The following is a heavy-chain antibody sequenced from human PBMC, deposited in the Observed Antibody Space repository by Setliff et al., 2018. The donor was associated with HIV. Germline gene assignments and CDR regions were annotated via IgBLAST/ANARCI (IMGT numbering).Heavy chain of an antibody. D-gene: IGHD6-19*01. CDR1: GGPFSGYY. Sequence: SETLSLTCAVYGGPFSGYYWSWIRQFPGKGLEWVGEINYSGSTNYNPSLRSRLTISVDTFHNQLSLKLSSVTAADTSVYYCARDSEQMAVPGAVFDYWGQGTL. CDR3: ARDSEQMAVPGAVFDY. V-gene: IGHV4-34*01. CDR2: INYSGST. J-gene: IGHJ4*02.